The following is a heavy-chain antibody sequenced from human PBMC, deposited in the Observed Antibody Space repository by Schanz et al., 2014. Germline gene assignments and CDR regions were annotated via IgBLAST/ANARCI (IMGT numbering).Heavy chain of an antibody. CDR3: ARDRGHGDLPGDI. J-gene: IGHJ3*02. D-gene: IGHD4-17*01. CDR2: ISYSGST. CDR1: GFSFSSYS. V-gene: IGHV4-31*02. Sequence: ADLVESGGGLIQRGESLRLSCSASGFSFSSYSMNWVRQHPGKGLEWIGFISYSGSTYYNPSLKSRVTISVDTSKNQFSLNLSSATAADTAVYYCARDRGHGDLPGDIWGQGTMVTVSS.